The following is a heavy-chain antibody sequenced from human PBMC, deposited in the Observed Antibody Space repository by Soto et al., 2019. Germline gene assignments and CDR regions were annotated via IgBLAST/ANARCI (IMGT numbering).Heavy chain of an antibody. V-gene: IGHV1-69*02. CDR2: IIPILSIA. CDR3: ATGPYGYSSSGFDAFDI. Sequence: QVQLVQSGAEVKKPGSSVKVSCKASGGTFNSFTISWVRQAPGQGLEWMGRIIPILSIANYAQKFQGRVTITADKSTSTAYMELSSLRAEETAVYYCATGPYGYSSSGFDAFDIWGQGTMVTVSS. D-gene: IGHD6-19*01. J-gene: IGHJ3*02. CDR1: GGTFNSFT.